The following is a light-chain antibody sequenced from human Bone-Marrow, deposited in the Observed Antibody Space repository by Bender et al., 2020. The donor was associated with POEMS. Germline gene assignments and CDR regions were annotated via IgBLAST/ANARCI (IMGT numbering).Light chain of an antibody. V-gene: IGLV1-47*01. Sequence: QSVLTQPPSASGTPGQRVTISCSGSSSNIGVNYVYWYQQLPGTAPKLLIYRNNQRPSGVPDRFSGSKSGNTASLTISGLQAEDEADYYCSSYTSSSSWVFGGGTKLTVL. CDR2: RNN. CDR3: SSYTSSSSWV. CDR1: SSNIGVNY. J-gene: IGLJ3*02.